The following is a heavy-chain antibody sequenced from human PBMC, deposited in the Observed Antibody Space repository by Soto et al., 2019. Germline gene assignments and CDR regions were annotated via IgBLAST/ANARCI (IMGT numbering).Heavy chain of an antibody. CDR1: GFTFDDYT. J-gene: IGHJ4*02. D-gene: IGHD3-9*01. CDR2: ISWDGGST. Sequence: GGSLRLSCAASGFTFDDYTMHWVRQAPGMGLEWVSLISWDGGSTYYADSVKGRFTISRDNSKNSLYLQMNSLRTEDTALYYCAKGHSGLRYFDWSVYYFDYWGQGTLVSVSS. V-gene: IGHV3-43*01. CDR3: AKGHSGLRYFDWSVYYFDY.